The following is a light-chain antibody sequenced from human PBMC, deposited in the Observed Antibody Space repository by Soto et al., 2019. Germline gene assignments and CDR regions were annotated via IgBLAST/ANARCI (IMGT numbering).Light chain of an antibody. Sequence: DIKMTQSPSSLSASVGDRVTITCQASQDISNHLNWYQQKPGKAPKLLIYDASNLETGVPSRFSGSGSGTDFTVTISSLQPEDFATYSCQQYYNLPITFGQGTRLEI. J-gene: IGKJ5*01. CDR3: QQYYNLPIT. CDR2: DAS. V-gene: IGKV1-33*01. CDR1: QDISNH.